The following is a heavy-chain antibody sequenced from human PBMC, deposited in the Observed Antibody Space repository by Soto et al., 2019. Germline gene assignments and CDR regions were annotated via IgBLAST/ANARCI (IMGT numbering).Heavy chain of an antibody. CDR2: IYYSGST. CDR3: ASHTPAISISDH. D-gene: IGHD2-15*01. V-gene: IGHV4-39*01. J-gene: IGHJ4*02. CDR1: GGSISSSSYY. Sequence: QLQLQESGPGLVKPSETLSLTCTVSGGSISSSSYYWGWIRQPPGKGLEWIGSIYYSGSTYYNPSLKSRVTISVDTSKNQFSLKLSSVTAADTAVYSCASHTPAISISDHWGQGTLVTVSS.